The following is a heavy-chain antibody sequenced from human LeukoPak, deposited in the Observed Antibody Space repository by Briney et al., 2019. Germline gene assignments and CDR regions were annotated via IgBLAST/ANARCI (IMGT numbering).Heavy chain of an antibody. J-gene: IGHJ5*02. CDR2: INPNSGGT. Sequence: GASVKVFCKASGYTFTGYYMHWVRQAPGQGLEWMGWINPNSGGTNYAQKFQGRVTMTRDTSISTAYMELSRLRSDDTAVYYCARAIAAAAYWSDPWGQGTLVTVSS. D-gene: IGHD6-13*01. CDR1: GYTFTGYY. CDR3: ARAIAAAAYWSDP. V-gene: IGHV1-2*02.